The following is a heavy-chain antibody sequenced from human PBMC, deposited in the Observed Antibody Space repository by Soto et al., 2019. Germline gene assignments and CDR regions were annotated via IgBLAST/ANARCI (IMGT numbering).Heavy chain of an antibody. D-gene: IGHD3-16*01. Sequence: GGSLRLSCAASGFTFSDYYMNWIRQAPGKGLEWISYISGSDRTVYYANSVEGRFTVSRDNAKNSLYLQMNSLGAEDTAVYYCAGGAHGGEYTLFAAWGQGTLVTVSS. CDR1: GFTFSDYY. CDR3: AGGAHGGEYTLFAA. J-gene: IGHJ5*02. CDR2: ISGSDRTV. V-gene: IGHV3-11*01.